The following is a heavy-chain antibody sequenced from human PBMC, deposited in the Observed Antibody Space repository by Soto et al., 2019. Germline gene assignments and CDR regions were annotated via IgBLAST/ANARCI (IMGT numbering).Heavy chain of an antibody. D-gene: IGHD3-3*01. CDR3: ARDGIFGVVIITGFDY. Sequence: QVQLVQSGAEVKKPGASVKVSCKASGYTFTSYAMHWVRQATGQRLEWMGWINAGNGNTKYSQKFQGRVTITRDTSASTAYMELSSLRSEDTAVYYCARDGIFGVVIITGFDYWGQGTLVTVSS. V-gene: IGHV1-3*01. CDR1: GYTFTSYA. J-gene: IGHJ4*02. CDR2: INAGNGNT.